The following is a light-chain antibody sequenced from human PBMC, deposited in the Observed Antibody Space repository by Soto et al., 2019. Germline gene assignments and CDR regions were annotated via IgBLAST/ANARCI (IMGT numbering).Light chain of an antibody. Sequence: EIVMTQSPATLSVSPGEGATLSCRASQGVSRILAWYQQKPGQAPRLLIYGASTRATGIPARFSGSGSGTDFTLTISSLEPEDFAVYYCQQRSNWPSTFGQGTRLEI. CDR1: QGVSRI. V-gene: IGKV3-15*01. J-gene: IGKJ5*01. CDR3: QQRSNWPST. CDR2: GAS.